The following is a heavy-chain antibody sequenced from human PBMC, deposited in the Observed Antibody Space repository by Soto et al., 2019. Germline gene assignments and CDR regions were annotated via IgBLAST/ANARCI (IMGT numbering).Heavy chain of an antibody. CDR1: GFTFDDYA. V-gene: IGHV3-9*01. Sequence: EVQLVESGGGLVQPGRSLRLSCAASGFTFDDYAMHWVRQALGKGLEWVSGISWNSGSIGYADSVKGRFTISRDNAKNSLYLQMNSLRAEDTALYYCAKDMSTRTTLGYCSGGSCRALDYWGQGTLVTVSS. CDR2: ISWNSGSI. D-gene: IGHD2-15*01. J-gene: IGHJ4*02. CDR3: AKDMSTRTTLGYCSGGSCRALDY.